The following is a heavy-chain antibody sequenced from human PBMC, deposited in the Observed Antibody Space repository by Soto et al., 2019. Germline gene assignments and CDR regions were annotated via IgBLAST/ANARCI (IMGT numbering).Heavy chain of an antibody. D-gene: IGHD2-21*02. CDR2: IITLFGTS. J-gene: IGHJ4*02. CDR3: AREVGYGDFSAALLD. CDR1: GGTFSSHS. Sequence: VQLMQSGAEVKKPGSSVKVSCKAPGGTFSSHSINWVRQAPGQGLEWMGGIITLFGTSNYAQNFQGRVTITADQSTSTAYMELNSLTSDDTAVYYCAREVGYGDFSAALLDWGQGTLVTVSS. V-gene: IGHV1-69*01.